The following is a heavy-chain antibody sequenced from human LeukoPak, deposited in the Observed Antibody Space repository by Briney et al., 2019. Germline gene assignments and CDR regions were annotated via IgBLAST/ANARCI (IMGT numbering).Heavy chain of an antibody. Sequence: GESMKICCKGSGYSFTSYWICWLRQIRGKVLEWMGIIYTGDSETRYSPSSQGQVTISADKSTSTAYLQWSSLKASDTAMYYCARLDPGPRWLPFDYWGQGTLVTVSS. J-gene: IGHJ4*02. V-gene: IGHV5-51*01. D-gene: IGHD5-24*01. CDR1: GYSFTSYW. CDR3: ARLDPGPRWLPFDY. CDR2: IYTGDSET.